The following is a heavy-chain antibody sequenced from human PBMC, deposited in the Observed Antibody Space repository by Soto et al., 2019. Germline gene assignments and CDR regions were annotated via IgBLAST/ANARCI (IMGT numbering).Heavy chain of an antibody. CDR2: IYASGST. CDR3: ASGYCSGGSCDSKDV. CDR1: GDSISSSSYY. Sequence: QLQLQESGPGLVKPSETLSLTCTVSGDSISSSSYYWGWIRQPPGKGLEWIGSIYASGSTYYNPSLKSRVTISIDTSKNQFSLKLSSVTAADTAVYYCASGYCSGGSCDSKDVWGQGTTVTVSS. D-gene: IGHD2-15*01. V-gene: IGHV4-39*01. J-gene: IGHJ6*02.